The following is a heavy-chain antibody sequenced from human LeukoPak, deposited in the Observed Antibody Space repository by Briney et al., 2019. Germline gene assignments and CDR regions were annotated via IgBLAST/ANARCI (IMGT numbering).Heavy chain of an antibody. Sequence: GGSLRLSCAASGFXLSSYAINWVRQAPGKGLEWVSSISESGGNTYYADSVKGRFTISRDNAKNTLDLQMNSLRDEDTAVYYCAKDQRGSGSYGYFDYWGQGALVTVSS. CDR1: GFXLSSYA. CDR2: ISESGGNT. CDR3: AKDQRGSGSYGYFDY. J-gene: IGHJ4*02. D-gene: IGHD3-10*01. V-gene: IGHV3-23*01.